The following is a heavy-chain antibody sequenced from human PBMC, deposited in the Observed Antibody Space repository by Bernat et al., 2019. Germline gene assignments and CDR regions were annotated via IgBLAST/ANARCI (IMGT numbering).Heavy chain of an antibody. D-gene: IGHD1-7*01. CDR2: ISYDGSNK. J-gene: IGHJ4*02. Sequence: QVQLVESGGGVVQPGRSLRLSCAASGFTFSSYAMHWVRQAPGRGLEWVAFISYDGSNKYYANSVKGRFTIPRDNSKNTLYLHINTLGPEDTAVYYCASRTWELPIYWGQGTLVTVSS. CDR1: GFTFSSYA. V-gene: IGHV3-30*04. CDR3: ASRTWELPIY.